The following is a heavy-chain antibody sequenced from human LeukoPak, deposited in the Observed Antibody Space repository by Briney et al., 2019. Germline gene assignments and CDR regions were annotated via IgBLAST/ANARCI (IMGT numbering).Heavy chain of an antibody. CDR1: GFTFSTFG. D-gene: IGHD3-16*01. CDR2: FRGDGGST. Sequence: TGGSLRLSCVVSGFTFSTFGMNWLRQAPGKGLEWVSSFRGDGGSTYYAESVKGRFTISRDNSKNTVYLQMNSLRAEDTAVYYCAKSLDSYYYYYYMDVWGKGTTATVSS. J-gene: IGHJ6*03. CDR3: AKSLDSYYYYYYMDV. V-gene: IGHV3-23*01.